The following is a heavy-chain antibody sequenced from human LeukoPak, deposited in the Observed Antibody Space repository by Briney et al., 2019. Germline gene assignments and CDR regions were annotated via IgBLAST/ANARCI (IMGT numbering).Heavy chain of an antibody. Sequence: KPSETLSLTCTVSGGSISSSSYYWGWIRQPPGKGLEWIGSIYYSGSTYYNPSLKSRVTISVDTSKNQFSLKLSSVTAADAAVYYCAREGREWFDNWFDPWGQGTLVTVSS. J-gene: IGHJ5*02. D-gene: IGHD3-3*01. CDR1: GGSISSSSYY. V-gene: IGHV4-39*07. CDR3: AREGREWFDNWFDP. CDR2: IYYSGST.